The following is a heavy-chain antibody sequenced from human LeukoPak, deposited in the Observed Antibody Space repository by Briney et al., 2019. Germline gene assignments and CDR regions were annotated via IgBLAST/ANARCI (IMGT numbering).Heavy chain of an antibody. J-gene: IGHJ5*02. D-gene: IGHD2-2*01. CDR2: ISSSGSTI. V-gene: IGHV3-48*03. Sequence: GGSLRLSCAASGFTFSSCEMNWVRQAPGKGLEWVSYISSSGSTIYYADSVKGRFTISRDNAKNSLYLQMNSLRAEDTALYYCAKDMVQYQLLFWFDHWGQGTLVTVSS. CDR3: AKDMVQYQLLFWFDH. CDR1: GFTFSSCE.